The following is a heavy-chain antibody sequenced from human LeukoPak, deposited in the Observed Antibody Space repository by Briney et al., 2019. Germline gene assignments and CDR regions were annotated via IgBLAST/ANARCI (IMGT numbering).Heavy chain of an antibody. V-gene: IGHV5-51*01. D-gene: IGHD5-12*01. J-gene: IGHJ4*02. CDR2: IYPGDSDT. CDR3: ARHLDSDYDSYFDY. CDR1: GYSFTNYW. Sequence: GESLKISCKGAGYSFTNYWIGWVRQMPGKGLEWMGIIYPGDSDTRYSPSFQGQVTISADKSISTAYLQWSSLKASDTAVYYCARHLDSDYDSYFDYWGQGTLVTVSS.